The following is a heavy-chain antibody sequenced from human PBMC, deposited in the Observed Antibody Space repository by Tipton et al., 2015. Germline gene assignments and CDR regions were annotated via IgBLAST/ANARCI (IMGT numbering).Heavy chain of an antibody. CDR3: ARSRTNIVVVPADYGMDV. Sequence: TLSLTCAVYGGSFSGYTWHWIRQPPGKGLEWIGEVNHSGNTNYNPSLKSRVTISVDTPKKQFSLKLSSVTAADTAVYYCARSRTNIVVVPADYGMDVWGQGTTVTVSS. J-gene: IGHJ6*02. V-gene: IGHV4-34*01. CDR2: VNHSGNT. D-gene: IGHD2-2*01. CDR1: GGSFSGYT.